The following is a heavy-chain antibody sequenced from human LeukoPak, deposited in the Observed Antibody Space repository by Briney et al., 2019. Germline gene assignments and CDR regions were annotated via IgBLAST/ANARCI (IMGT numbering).Heavy chain of an antibody. V-gene: IGHV3-48*01. CDR2: ISSSSSTI. J-gene: IGHJ4*02. Sequence: GGSLRLSCAASGFTFSSYSMNWVRQAPGKGLEWVSYISSSSSTIYYADSVKGRFTISRDNAKNSLYLQMNSLRAEDTAVYYCARDREGTWIQLWFTPLFDYWGQGTLVTVSS. CDR1: GFTFSSYS. D-gene: IGHD5-18*01. CDR3: ARDREGTWIQLWFTPLFDY.